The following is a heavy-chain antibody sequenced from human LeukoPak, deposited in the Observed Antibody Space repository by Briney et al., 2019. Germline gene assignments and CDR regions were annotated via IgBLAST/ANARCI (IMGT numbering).Heavy chain of an antibody. CDR3: ASPDFWSGHNY. CDR2: IKQDGGEK. D-gene: IGHD3-3*01. V-gene: IGHV3-7*01. J-gene: IGHJ4*02. Sequence: SGGSLRLSCAASGFTLSSYWMSWVRQAPGKGLEWVANIKQDGGEKYYVDSVKGRFTISRDNAKNSLYLQMNSLRAEDTAVYYCASPDFWSGHNYWGQGTLVTVSS. CDR1: GFTLSSYW.